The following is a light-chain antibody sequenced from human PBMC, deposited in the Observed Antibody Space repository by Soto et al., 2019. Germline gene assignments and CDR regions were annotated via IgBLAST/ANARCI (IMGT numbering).Light chain of an antibody. CDR1: SSDIGGYNY. J-gene: IGLJ2*01. V-gene: IGLV2-14*03. Sequence: QSALTQPASVSASPGQSITISCTGASSDIGGYNYVSWYQQHPGKAPKLMIYDVSDRPSGVSNRFSGSRSGNTASLTISGLQAEDGADYYCSTYTTSSTLVFGGGTKLTVL. CDR3: STYTTSSTLV. CDR2: DVS.